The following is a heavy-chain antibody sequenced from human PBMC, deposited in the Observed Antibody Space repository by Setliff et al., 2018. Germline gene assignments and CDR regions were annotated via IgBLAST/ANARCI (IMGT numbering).Heavy chain of an antibody. J-gene: IGHJ4*02. CDR3: ARDRKEIVVKPPAASLDY. CDR1: GYTFDTYG. CDR2: ISCYNGAR. Sequence: ASVKVSCKTSGYTFDTYGISWVRQAPGQGLEWMGWISCYNGARRYAQSLQGRVTVTTDTSTNTVYMEVRSLRSDDTAVYYCARDRKEIVVKPPAASLDYWGQGTQVTVSS. D-gene: IGHD2-2*01. V-gene: IGHV1-18*01.